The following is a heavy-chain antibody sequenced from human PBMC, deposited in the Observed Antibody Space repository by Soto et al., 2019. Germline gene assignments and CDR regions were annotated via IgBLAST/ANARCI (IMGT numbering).Heavy chain of an antibody. D-gene: IGHD3-16*01. V-gene: IGHV4-4*02. Sequence: SETLSLTCAVSGGSISSSNWWSWVRQPPGKGLEWIGEIYHSGSTNYNPSLKSRVTISVDKSKNQFSLKLSSVTAADTAVYYCARSESNDYVWGSYDHSFCYWGQRPLVTVCS. CDR1: GGSISSSNW. J-gene: IGHJ4*02. CDR3: ARSESNDYVWGSYDHSFCY. CDR2: IYHSGST.